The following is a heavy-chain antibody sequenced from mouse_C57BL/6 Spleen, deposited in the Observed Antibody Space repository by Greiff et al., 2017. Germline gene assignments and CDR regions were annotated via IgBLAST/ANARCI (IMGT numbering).Heavy chain of an antibody. D-gene: IGHD1-1*01. CDR1: GYTFTSYW. J-gene: IGHJ1*03. CDR2: IHPNSGST. CDR3: ASITTVVANWYFDV. Sequence: QVQLQQPGAELVKPGASVQLSCKASGYTFTSYWMHWVKQRPGQGLEWIGMIHPNSGSTNYNEKFKSKATLTVDKSSRTAYMQLSSLTSEDSAVDYCASITTVVANWYFDVWGTGTTVTVSS. V-gene: IGHV1-64*01.